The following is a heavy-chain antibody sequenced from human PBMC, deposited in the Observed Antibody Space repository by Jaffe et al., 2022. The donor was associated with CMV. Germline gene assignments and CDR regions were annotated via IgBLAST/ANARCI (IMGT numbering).Heavy chain of an antibody. CDR1: GGSITSSNYY. J-gene: IGHJ5*02. Sequence: QLHLQESGPGLVKPSETLSLTCTVSGGSITSSNYYWGWIRQPPGKGLEWIASIYYTGSTYYNPSLKSRVTISVDTSKNQFSLKLNSVTAADTAVYYCATNGDGTLYNRFDPWGQGTLVTVSS. V-gene: IGHV4-39*01. CDR3: ATNGDGTLYNRFDP. D-gene: IGHD4-17*01. CDR2: IYYTGST.